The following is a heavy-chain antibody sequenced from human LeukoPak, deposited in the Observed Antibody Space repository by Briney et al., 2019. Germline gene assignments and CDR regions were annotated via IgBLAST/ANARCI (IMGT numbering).Heavy chain of an antibody. J-gene: IGHJ4*02. CDR3: ARDIPAYSSSWPIDY. CDR2: ISSSSSYI. V-gene: IGHV3-21*01. D-gene: IGHD6-13*01. CDR1: GFTFSSYS. Sequence: GGSLRLSCAASGFTFSSYSMNWVRQAPGRGLEWVSSISSSSSYIYYAGSVKGRFTISRDNAKNSLYLQMNSLRAEDTAVYYCARDIPAYSSSWPIDYWGQGTLVTVSS.